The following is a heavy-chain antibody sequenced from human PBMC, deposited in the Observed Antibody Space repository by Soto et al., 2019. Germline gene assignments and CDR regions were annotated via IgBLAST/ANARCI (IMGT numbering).Heavy chain of an antibody. Sequence: QVQLVQSGAEVKRPRSSVKVSCKASGGAFNNYAIYWVRQAPGQGLEWLGTIVPVFPSVYYDPRFQGRLTITADGSTNTVYMMLNSLKSEDTAVYYSEREMPSTAAAYFYYGLNVWGQGTTVTVSS. J-gene: IGHJ6*02. V-gene: IGHV1-69*18. CDR1: GGAFNNYA. CDR3: EREMPSTAAAYFYYGLNV. CDR2: IVPVFPSV. D-gene: IGHD6-13*01.